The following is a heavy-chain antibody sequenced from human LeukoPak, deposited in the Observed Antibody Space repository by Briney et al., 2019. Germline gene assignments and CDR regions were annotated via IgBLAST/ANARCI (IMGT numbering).Heavy chain of an antibody. CDR1: GGSISSYY. CDR2: IYYSGST. V-gene: IGHV4-59*01. J-gene: IGHJ6*03. D-gene: IGHD6-13*01. Sequence: SETLSLTCTVSGGSISSYYWSWIRQPPGKGREWIGYIYYSGSTNYNPSLKSRVTISVDTSKNQFSLKLSSVTAADTAVYYCARGYSSSWNYYYYYMDVWGKGTTVTVSS. CDR3: ARGYSSSWNYYYYYMDV.